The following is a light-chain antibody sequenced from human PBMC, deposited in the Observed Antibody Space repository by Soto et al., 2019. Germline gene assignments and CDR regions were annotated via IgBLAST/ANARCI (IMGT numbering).Light chain of an antibody. J-gene: IGKJ2*01. V-gene: IGKV3-15*01. CDR2: DAS. CDR3: QQYNNWPST. CDR1: QSVSSN. Sequence: EIMMTQSPATLSVSPGERATLSCRASQSVSSNLAWYQQKPGQAPRLLIYDASTRATGIQARFSGSGSGTEVTLTISSLQSEDFAVYYCQQYNNWPSTFGQGTKLEI.